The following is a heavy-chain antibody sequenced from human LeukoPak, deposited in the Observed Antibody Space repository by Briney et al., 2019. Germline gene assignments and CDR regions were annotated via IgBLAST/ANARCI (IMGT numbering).Heavy chain of an antibody. J-gene: IGHJ4*02. CDR1: GFTFSSYG. CDR3: ARGGGAGRPIDY. CDR2: IWYDGSNK. Sequence: GGSLRLSCAASGFTFSSYGMHWVRQAPGKGLEWVAVIWYDGSNKYYADSVKGRFTISRDNSKNTLYLQMNSLRAEDTAVYYCARGGGAGRPIDYWGQGTLVTVSS. V-gene: IGHV3-33*01. D-gene: IGHD1-26*01.